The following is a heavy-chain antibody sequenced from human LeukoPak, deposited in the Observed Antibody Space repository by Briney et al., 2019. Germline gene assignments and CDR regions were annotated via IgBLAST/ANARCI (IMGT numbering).Heavy chain of an antibody. CDR3: ARDCSGASCYNAFDI. CDR1: GFTFSGFA. V-gene: IGHV3-11*04. CDR2: ISSSGINI. Sequence: GGFLRLSCAASGFTFSGFAMSWVRQAPGKGLEWVSYISSSGINIYYADSVKGRFTISRDNAKKSLYLQMNSLTAEDTAVYYCARDCSGASCYNAFDIWGQGTMVTVSS. J-gene: IGHJ3*02. D-gene: IGHD2-15*01.